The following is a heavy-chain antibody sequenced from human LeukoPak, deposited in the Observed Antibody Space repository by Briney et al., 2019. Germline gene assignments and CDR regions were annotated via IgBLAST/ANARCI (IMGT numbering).Heavy chain of an antibody. CDR1: DYSITRGYY. J-gene: IGHJ4*02. D-gene: IGHD3-10*01. CDR3: ARDRDYYGSGSYGPDY. Sequence: SETLSLTCIVSDYSITRGYYWGWIRQPPGKGLEWIGSIYQTGSTFYNPSLKSRVTISVDTSKNQFSLKLTSVTAADTAVYYCARDRDYYGSGSYGPDYWGRGILVTVSS. CDR2: IYQTGST. V-gene: IGHV4-38-2*02.